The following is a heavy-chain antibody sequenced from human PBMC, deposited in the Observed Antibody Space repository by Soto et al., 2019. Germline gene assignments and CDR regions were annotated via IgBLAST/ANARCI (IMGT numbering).Heavy chain of an antibody. CDR1: GFSLSNDRMG. Sequence: QVTLKESGPVLVKPTETLTLTCTVYGFSLSNDRMGVSWIRQTPGKALEWLAHIFSHDEKYYRTSLKRRLTISKDTSKSQVVLTMTNMEPVDTATYYCARMNPRIAAAGFDPWCQGTLVTVSS. V-gene: IGHV2-26*01. CDR2: IFSHDEK. J-gene: IGHJ5*02. D-gene: IGHD6-13*01. CDR3: ARMNPRIAAAGFDP.